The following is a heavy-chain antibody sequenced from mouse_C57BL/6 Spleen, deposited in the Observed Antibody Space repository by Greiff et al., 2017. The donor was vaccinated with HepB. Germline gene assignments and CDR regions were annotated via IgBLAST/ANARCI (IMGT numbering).Heavy chain of an antibody. Sequence: VKLMESGPELVKPGASVKISCKASGYAFSSSWMNWVKQRPGKGLEWIGRIYPGDGDTNYNGKFKGKATLTADKSSSTAYMQLSSLTSEDSAVYFCARSGYGNSVWFAYWGQGTLVTVSA. D-gene: IGHD2-10*02. V-gene: IGHV1-82*01. CDR1: GYAFSSSW. CDR2: IYPGDGDT. J-gene: IGHJ3*01. CDR3: ARSGYGNSVWFAY.